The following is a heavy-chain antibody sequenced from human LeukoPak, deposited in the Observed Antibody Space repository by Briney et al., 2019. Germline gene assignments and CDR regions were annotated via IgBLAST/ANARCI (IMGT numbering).Heavy chain of an antibody. Sequence: PSETLFLTCSVSGGSISSDNYYWSWIRQPAGKGLEWIGRVYTSGSTIYNPSLKSRVSISVDTSKNQFSLKLSSVTAADTAVYYCTREVSTSRVVPPYYYYYYMDVWGKGTTVTVSS. CDR3: TREVSTSRVVPPYYYYYYMDV. CDR1: GGSISSDNYY. J-gene: IGHJ6*03. V-gene: IGHV4-61*02. CDR2: VYTSGST. D-gene: IGHD2-2*01.